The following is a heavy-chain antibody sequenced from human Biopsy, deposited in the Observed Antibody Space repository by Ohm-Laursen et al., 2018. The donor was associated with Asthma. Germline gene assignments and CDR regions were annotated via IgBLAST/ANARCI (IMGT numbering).Heavy chain of an antibody. Sequence: ASVKVSCNTSGYTFNSAGITWVRQAPGQGLEWMGWISVYNGNTKAAQKLQDRVTMNTDTSTSTAYMELRSLRSDDTAVYFCARAVDYSHYYGIDVWGQGTTVTVS. D-gene: IGHD3-10*01. J-gene: IGHJ6*02. CDR3: ARAVDYSHYYGIDV. CDR1: GYTFNSAG. V-gene: IGHV1-18*01. CDR2: ISVYNGNT.